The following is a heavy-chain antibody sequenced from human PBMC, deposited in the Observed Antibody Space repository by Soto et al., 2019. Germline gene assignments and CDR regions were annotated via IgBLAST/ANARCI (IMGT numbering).Heavy chain of an antibody. CDR1: GFTFSSYS. J-gene: IGHJ3*02. D-gene: IGHD4-17*01. CDR3: AMTTTVSFDN. Sequence: GGSLRLSCAASGFTFSSYSMNWVRQAPGKGLKWVSSISSSSSYIYYADSVKGRFTISRDNAKNTLYLQMNSLRAEDTSVDYCAMTTTVSFDNLGQGTMVTVSS. CDR2: ISSSSSYI. V-gene: IGHV3-21*04.